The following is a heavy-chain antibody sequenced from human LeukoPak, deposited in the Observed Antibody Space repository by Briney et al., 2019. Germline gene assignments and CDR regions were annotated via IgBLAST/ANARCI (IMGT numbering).Heavy chain of an antibody. CDR1: GFTFSSYG. CDR2: ISYDGSNK. Sequence: PGGSLRLSCAASGFTFSSYGMHWVRQAPGKGLEWVAVISYDGSNKYYADSVKGRFTISRDNSKNTLYLQMNILRAEDTAVYYCAKVAGSSSWYNYYYGMDVWGQGTTVTVSS. CDR3: AKVAGSSSWYNYYYGMDV. D-gene: IGHD6-13*01. J-gene: IGHJ6*02. V-gene: IGHV3-30*18.